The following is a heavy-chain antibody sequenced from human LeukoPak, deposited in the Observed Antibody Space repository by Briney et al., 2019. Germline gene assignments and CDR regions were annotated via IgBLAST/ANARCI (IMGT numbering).Heavy chain of an antibody. J-gene: IGHJ3*02. CDR2: MNPNSANT. CDR3: ARDYYYDRSGYYYYAFDI. Sequence: ASVKVSCKASGYTFTSYDINWVRQATGQGLEWMGWMNPNSANTGYAQKFQGRVTITRNTSISTAYMELSSLGSEDTAVYYCARDYYYDRSGYYYYAFDIWGQGTMVTVSS. D-gene: IGHD3-22*01. CDR1: GYTFTSYD. V-gene: IGHV1-8*03.